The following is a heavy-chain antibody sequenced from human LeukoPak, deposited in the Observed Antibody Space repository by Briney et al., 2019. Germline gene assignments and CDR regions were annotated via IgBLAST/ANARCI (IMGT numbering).Heavy chain of an antibody. CDR1: GYTFTCYY. CDR2: INPNSGGT. V-gene: IGHV1-2*04. Sequence: ASVKVSCKASGYTFTCYYMHGVRQAPGQGLEWMGWINPNSGGTNYAQKFQGWVTMTRDTSISTAYMELSRLGSDDTAVYYCARGPYGDYGELDYWGQGTLVTVSS. CDR3: ARGPYGDYGELDY. J-gene: IGHJ4*02. D-gene: IGHD4-17*01.